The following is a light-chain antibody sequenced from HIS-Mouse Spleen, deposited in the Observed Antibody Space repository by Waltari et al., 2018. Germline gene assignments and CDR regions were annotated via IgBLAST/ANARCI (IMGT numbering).Light chain of an antibody. CDR3: SSYTSSSTLVV. CDR1: SSDVGGFNY. Sequence: QSALTQPASVSGSPGQSITISCTGTSSDVGGFNYVSWYHTHPGKAPQLKFSDVSNRPAWGSNRFSGSKSGNTAALTISGLQAEDEADYYCSSYTSSSTLVVFGGGTKLTVL. CDR2: DVS. J-gene: IGLJ2*01. V-gene: IGLV2-14*03.